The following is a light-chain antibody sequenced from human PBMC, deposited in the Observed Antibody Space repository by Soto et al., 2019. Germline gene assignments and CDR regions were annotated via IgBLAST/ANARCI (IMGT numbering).Light chain of an antibody. CDR1: QSVSTN. V-gene: IGKV3-15*01. Sequence: EIVMTQSPATLSVSPGQRATLSCRAIQSVSTNLAWYQQKPGQAPRLLSYGASTQATGIPAKFSGSGSGTGFNLTVRSLHSEDFAVCYCQQYKNWPPITLGQGTRLQI. CDR3: QQYKNWPPIT. CDR2: GAS. J-gene: IGKJ5*01.